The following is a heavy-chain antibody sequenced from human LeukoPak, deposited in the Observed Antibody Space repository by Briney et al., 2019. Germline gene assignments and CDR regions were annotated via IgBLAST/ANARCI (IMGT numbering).Heavy chain of an antibody. CDR1: GGTFSSYA. V-gene: IGHV1-69*13. Sequence: ASVKVSCKASGGTFSSYAISWVRQAPGQGLEWMGGIIPIFGTANYAQKFQGRVTITADESTSTAYMEPSSLRSEDTAVYYCARVPQIVVVNGDYYYYGMDVWGQGTTVTVSS. D-gene: IGHD3-22*01. CDR3: ARVPQIVVVNGDYYYYGMDV. CDR2: IIPIFGTA. J-gene: IGHJ6*02.